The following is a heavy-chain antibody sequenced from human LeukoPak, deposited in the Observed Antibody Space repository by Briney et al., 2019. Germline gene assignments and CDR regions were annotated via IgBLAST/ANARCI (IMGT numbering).Heavy chain of an antibody. D-gene: IGHD6-13*01. Sequence: SETLSLTCAVYGGSFSGYYWSWIRQPPGKGLEWIGEINHSGSTNYNPSLKSRVTISVDTSKNQFSLKPSSVTAADTAVYYCARGDMYSSTVYYFDYWGQGTLVTVSS. CDR3: ARGDMYSSTVYYFDY. V-gene: IGHV4-34*01. CDR1: GGSFSGYY. J-gene: IGHJ4*02. CDR2: INHSGST.